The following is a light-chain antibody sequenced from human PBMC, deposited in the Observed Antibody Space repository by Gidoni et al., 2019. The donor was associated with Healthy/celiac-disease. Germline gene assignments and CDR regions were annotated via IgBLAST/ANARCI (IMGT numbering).Light chain of an antibody. J-gene: IGLJ2*01. CDR2: QDS. V-gene: IGLV3-1*01. CDR3: QAWDSSTAVV. CDR1: KMGDKN. Sequence: SYELTQPPPVSVYPGQTASITSSGDKMGDKNACWYQKKPDQCPLLVIYQDSKRPSGVPERVPGSNAGNTATLTISGTHAMDDAVYYCQAWDSSTAVVFGGGTRLTV.